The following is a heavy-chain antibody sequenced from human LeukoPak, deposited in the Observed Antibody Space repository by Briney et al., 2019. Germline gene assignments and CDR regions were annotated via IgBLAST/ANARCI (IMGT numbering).Heavy chain of an antibody. CDR2: IHHSGST. D-gene: IGHD3-22*01. CDR1: GGSISSGSYY. J-gene: IGHJ4*02. Sequence: PSQTLSLTCTVSGGSISSGSYYWSWFRQRPGEGLEWIAYIHHSGSTYYNPSLKSPTIISIDTSKSQFSLKVTSVTAADTAVYYCARAYDSSGYYYYYYFDFWGQGTLVTVSS. CDR3: ARAYDSSGYYYYYYFDF. V-gene: IGHV4-31*01.